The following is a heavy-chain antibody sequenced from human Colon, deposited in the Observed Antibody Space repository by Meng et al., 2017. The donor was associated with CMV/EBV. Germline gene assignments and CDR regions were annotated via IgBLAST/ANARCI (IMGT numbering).Heavy chain of an antibody. CDR3: ARGRSGSNWNYDG. J-gene: IGHJ4*02. Sequence: ASVKVSCKASGGTFGSYAVSWVRQPPGQGLEWMGWINPNSGGTNYAQKFQGRVTMTRDTSISTAYMELSRLRSDDTAVYYCARGRSGSNWNYDGWGQGTLVTVSS. CDR2: INPNSGGT. V-gene: IGHV1-2*02. CDR1: GGTFGSYA. D-gene: IGHD1-7*01.